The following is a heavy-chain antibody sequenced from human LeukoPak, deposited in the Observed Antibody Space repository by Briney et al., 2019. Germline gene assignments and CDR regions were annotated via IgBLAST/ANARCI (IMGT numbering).Heavy chain of an antibody. D-gene: IGHD6-6*01. V-gene: IGHV4-59*01. CDR2: IYYSGST. CDR1: GGSISSYY. CDR3: ARGGSSGIYYFDY. Sequence: NPSETLSLTCTVSGGSISSYYWSWIRQPPGKGLEWIGDIYYSGSTNYNPSLKSRVTISVDTSKNQFSLKLSSVTAADTAVYYCARGGSSGIYYFDYWGQGTLVTVSS. J-gene: IGHJ4*02.